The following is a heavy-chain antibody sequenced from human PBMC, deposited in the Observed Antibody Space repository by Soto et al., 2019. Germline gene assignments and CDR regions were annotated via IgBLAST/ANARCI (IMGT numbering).Heavy chain of an antibody. CDR1: GYTFTSYY. V-gene: IGHV1-46*01. J-gene: IGHJ4*02. D-gene: IGHD6-19*01. Sequence: ASVKVSCKASGYTFTSYYMHWVRQAPGQGLEWMGIINPSGGSTSYAQKFQGRVTMTRDTSTSTVYMELSSVTAADTAVYYCATLPVAGTNTTPDYWGQGTLVTVSS. CDR2: INPSGGST. CDR3: ATLPVAGTNTTPDY.